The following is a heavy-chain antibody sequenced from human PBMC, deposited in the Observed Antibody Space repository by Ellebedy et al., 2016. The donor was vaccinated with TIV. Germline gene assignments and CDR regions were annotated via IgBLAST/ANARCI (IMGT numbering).Heavy chain of an antibody. CDR2: IGNNGVST. CDR3: VKDSYDYVWGSYHL. CDR1: GFTFSDYA. D-gene: IGHD3-16*02. V-gene: IGHV3-64D*06. J-gene: IGHJ4*02. Sequence: GESLKISCSASGFTFSDYAMHWVRQAPGKGLEYVSAIGNNGVSTYYADSVKDRFTISRDNSKNTLYLQMSSVRPEDTAVYYCVKDSYDYVWGSYHLWGQGTLVTVSS.